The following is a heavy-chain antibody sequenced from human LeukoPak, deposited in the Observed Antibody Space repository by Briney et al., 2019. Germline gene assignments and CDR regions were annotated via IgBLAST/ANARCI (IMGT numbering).Heavy chain of an antibody. D-gene: IGHD3-22*01. Sequence: SETPSLTCTVSGGSIISSNHYWGWTRQPPGKGLEWFGSISYSGGTAYNPSLRSRVTISVDTSKNQFSLKVNSVTAADTAVYYCAREVEYYDSSGYRPHAFDFWGQGTLVTVSS. CDR1: GGSIISSNHY. V-gene: IGHV4-39*05. CDR2: ISYSGGT. CDR3: AREVEYYDSSGYRPHAFDF. J-gene: IGHJ3*01.